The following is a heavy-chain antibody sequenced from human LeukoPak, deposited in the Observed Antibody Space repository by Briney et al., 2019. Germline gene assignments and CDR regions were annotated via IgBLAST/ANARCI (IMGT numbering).Heavy chain of an antibody. D-gene: IGHD2-2*01. Sequence: GGSLRLSCAASGFTLSDYYMSWIRQAPGEGLEWVSYISNSGSTIYYADSVKGQFTISRDNAKNSLYLQMNSLRAEDTAVYYCARVGSSVPDYWGQGTLVTVSS. J-gene: IGHJ4*02. CDR3: ARVGSSVPDY. CDR2: ISNSGSTI. V-gene: IGHV3-11*01. CDR1: GFTLSDYY.